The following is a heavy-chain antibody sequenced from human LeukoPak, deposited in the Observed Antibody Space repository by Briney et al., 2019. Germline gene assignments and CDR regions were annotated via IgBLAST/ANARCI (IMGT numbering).Heavy chain of an antibody. CDR2: INHSGST. CDR3: ARTLKTYYYDSSGYEDAFDI. D-gene: IGHD3-22*01. Sequence: SETLSLTCTVSGGSIRSYYWSWVRQPPGKGLEWIGEINHSGSTNYNPSLKSRVTISVDTSKNQFSLKLSSVTAADTAVYYCARTLKTYYYDSSGYEDAFDIWGQGTMVTVSS. CDR1: GGSIRSYY. V-gene: IGHV4-34*01. J-gene: IGHJ3*02.